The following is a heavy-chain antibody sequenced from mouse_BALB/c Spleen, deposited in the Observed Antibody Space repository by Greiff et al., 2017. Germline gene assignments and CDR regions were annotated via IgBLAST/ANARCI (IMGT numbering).Heavy chain of an antibody. CDR1: GFTFSSYA. V-gene: IGHV5-6-5*01. Sequence: EVHLVESGGGLVKPGGSLKLSCAASGFTFSSYAMSWVRQTPEKRLEWVASISSGGSTYYPDSVKGRFTISRDNARNILYLQMSSLRSEDTAMYYCARADLYYGYDELAYWGQGTLVTVSA. CDR2: ISSGGST. J-gene: IGHJ3*01. D-gene: IGHD2-2*01. CDR3: ARADLYYGYDELAY.